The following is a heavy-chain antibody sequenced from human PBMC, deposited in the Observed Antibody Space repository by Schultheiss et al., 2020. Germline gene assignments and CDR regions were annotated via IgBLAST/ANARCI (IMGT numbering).Heavy chain of an antibody. D-gene: IGHD2-15*01. CDR2: INAGNGNT. J-gene: IGHJ4*02. CDR1: GYTFTSYA. V-gene: IGHV1-3*01. Sequence: ASVKVSCKASGYTFTSYAMHWVRQAPGQRLEWMRWINAGNGNTKYSQKFQGRVTITRDTSASTAYMELSSLRSEDTAVYYCARDRGYCSGGSCYSFYYFDYWGKGTLVTVSS. CDR3: ARDRGYCSGGSCYSFYYFDY.